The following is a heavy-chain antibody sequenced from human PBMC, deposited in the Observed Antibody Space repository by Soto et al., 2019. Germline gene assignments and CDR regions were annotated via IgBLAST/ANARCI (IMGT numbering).Heavy chain of an antibody. CDR2: IRSKAYGGTT. CDR3: TREDTATNYYYYGMDV. CDR1: GFTFGDYA. D-gene: IGHD5-18*01. J-gene: IGHJ6*02. V-gene: IGHV3-49*04. Sequence: GGSLRLSCTASGFTFGDYAMSWVRQAPGKGLEWVGFIRSKAYGGTTEYAASAKGRFTISRDDSKSIAYLQMSSLKTEDTAVYYCTREDTATNYYYYGMDVWGQGTTVTVSS.